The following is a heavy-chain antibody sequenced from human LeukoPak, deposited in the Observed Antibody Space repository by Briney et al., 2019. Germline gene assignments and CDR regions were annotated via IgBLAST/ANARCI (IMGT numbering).Heavy chain of an antibody. J-gene: IGHJ4*02. D-gene: IGHD3-3*01. V-gene: IGHV3-7*01. CDR1: GFNFRDHW. Sequence: GGSLRLSCAGSGFNFRDHWMSWLRQAPEKGPEWVASIKPDGSQKDYVDSVKGRFTISRDNGKNSLYLQLNSLRAEDTAVYYCATDRGFASFDYWGQGTLVTVSS. CDR2: IKPDGSQK. CDR3: ATDRGFASFDY.